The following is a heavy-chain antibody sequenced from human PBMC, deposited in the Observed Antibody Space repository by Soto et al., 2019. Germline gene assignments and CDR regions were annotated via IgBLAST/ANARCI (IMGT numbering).Heavy chain of an antibody. CDR3: AREKGYISGPKNFDY. Sequence: GESLKISCKASGYSFINYWIGWVRQMPGKGLEWMAIINPGNSETRYNPSLKSRVTMSVDTSKNQFSLKLRSVTAADTAVYYCAREKGYISGPKNFDYWGQGTLVTVSS. CDR1: GYSFINYW. CDR2: INPGNSET. V-gene: IGHV5-51*06. D-gene: IGHD5-12*01. J-gene: IGHJ4*02.